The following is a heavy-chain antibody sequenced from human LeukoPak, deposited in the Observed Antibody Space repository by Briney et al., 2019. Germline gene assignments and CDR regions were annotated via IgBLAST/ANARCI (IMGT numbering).Heavy chain of an antibody. CDR2: IYYSGST. V-gene: IGHV4-59*12. CDR3: ARVDCSGGSCYGDY. CDR1: GGSISSYY. D-gene: IGHD2-15*01. Sequence: PSETLSLTCTVSGGSISSYYWSWIRQPPGKGLEWIGYIYYSGSTNYNPSLKSRVTISVDTSKNQFSLKLSSVTAADTAVYYCARVDCSGGSCYGDYWGQGTLVTVSS. J-gene: IGHJ4*02.